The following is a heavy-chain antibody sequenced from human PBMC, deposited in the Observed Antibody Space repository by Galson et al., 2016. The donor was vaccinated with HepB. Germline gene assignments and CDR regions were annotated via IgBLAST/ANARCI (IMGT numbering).Heavy chain of an antibody. V-gene: IGHV1-46*01. J-gene: IGHJ4*02. Sequence: SVKVSCKASGYIFTSYLIHWVRQAPGQGAEWMGRISPDDGFTTSAQSFQGRLTISRDTSTSTVYMELGSLRSEDTAVYYCARELGGSYYFDYWGQGTLVIVSS. CDR2: ISPDDGFT. D-gene: IGHD1-26*01. CDR1: GYIFTSYL. CDR3: ARELGGSYYFDY.